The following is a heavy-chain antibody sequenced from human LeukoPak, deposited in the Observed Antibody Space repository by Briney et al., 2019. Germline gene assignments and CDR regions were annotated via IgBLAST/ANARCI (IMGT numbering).Heavy chain of an antibody. J-gene: IGHJ4*02. D-gene: IGHD3-9*01. CDR2: INHDAEVI. V-gene: IGHV3-48*02. CDR3: ARDHDWAFDL. Sequence: PGGSLRLSCEGSGFPFASYVMSWVRQAPGKGLEWIACINHDAEVIFYPDFVKGRFTISRDNAKKSLYLQMNALRYEDTAIYYCARDHDWAFDLWGQGTLVTVSS. CDR1: GFPFASYV.